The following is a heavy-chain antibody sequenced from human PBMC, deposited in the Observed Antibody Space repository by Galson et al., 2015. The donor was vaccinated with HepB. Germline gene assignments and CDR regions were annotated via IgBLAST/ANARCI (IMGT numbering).Heavy chain of an antibody. J-gene: IGHJ4*02. Sequence: SLRLSCAASGFTFSSYSMNWVRQAPGKGLEWVSYISSSSSTIYYADSVKGRFTISRDNAKNSLYLQMNSLRAEDTAVYYCARRLIPGIAAAGTSGGFDYWGQGTLVTVSS. CDR3: ARRLIPGIAAAGTSGGFDY. V-gene: IGHV3-48*01. CDR1: GFTFSSYS. D-gene: IGHD6-13*01. CDR2: ISSSSSTI.